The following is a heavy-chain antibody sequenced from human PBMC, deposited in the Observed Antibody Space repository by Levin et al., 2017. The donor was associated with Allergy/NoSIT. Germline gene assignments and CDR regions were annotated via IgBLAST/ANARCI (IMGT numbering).Heavy chain of an antibody. D-gene: IGHD3-10*01. Sequence: GESLKISCAASGFTFSSYSMNWVRQAPGKGLEWVSSISSSSSYIYYADSVKGRFTISRDNAKNSLYLQMNSLRAEDTAVYYCARGRAMVRASFDYWGQGTLVTVSS. V-gene: IGHV3-21*01. J-gene: IGHJ4*02. CDR1: GFTFSSYS. CDR3: ARGRAMVRASFDY. CDR2: ISSSSSYI.